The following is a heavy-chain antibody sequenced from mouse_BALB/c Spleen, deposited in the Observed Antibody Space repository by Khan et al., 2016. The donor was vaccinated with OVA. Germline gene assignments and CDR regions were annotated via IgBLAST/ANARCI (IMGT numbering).Heavy chain of an antibody. CDR2: IDPENGNS. V-gene: IGHV14-1*02. CDR1: GFNIKDYY. J-gene: IGHJ2*01. Sequence: VQLQQSGAELVRPGALVKLSCKGSGFNIKDYYMQWVKQRPEQGLEWIGWIDPENGNSIYDPKFQGKASITADTSSNTAYLQLSRLESEDHAVYYCTRSILLCFDYWGQGTTLTVSS. CDR3: TRSILLCFDY. D-gene: IGHD6-2*01.